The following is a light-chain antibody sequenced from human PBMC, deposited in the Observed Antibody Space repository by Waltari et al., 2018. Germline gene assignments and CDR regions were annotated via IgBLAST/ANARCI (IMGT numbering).Light chain of an antibody. V-gene: IGKV3-11*01. J-gene: IGKJ4*01. CDR2: DTS. Sequence: IVLTQSPSTLSLSPGERATLSCRASHSVDWYLAWYQQRPGQPPRLLNYDTSNRAPGIPARFSGSGSDTDFTLTISSLEPEDFAVYYCQQRRSWPLTFGGGTKVEIE. CDR1: HSVDWY. CDR3: QQRRSWPLT.